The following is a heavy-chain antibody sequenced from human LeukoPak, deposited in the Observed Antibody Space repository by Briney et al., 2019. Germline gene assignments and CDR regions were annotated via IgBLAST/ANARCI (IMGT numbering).Heavy chain of an antibody. CDR1: GFTFSSYS. CDR2: ISSSSSYI. D-gene: IGHD3-3*01. J-gene: IGHJ4*02. V-gene: IGHV3-21*01. CDR3: TTDHVLRFLEWPHGY. Sequence: GGSLRLSCAASGFTFSSYSMNWVRQAPGKGLEWVSSISSSSSYIYYADSVKGRFTISRDNAKNSLYLQMNSLRAEDTAVYYCTTDHVLRFLEWPHGYWGQGTLVTVSS.